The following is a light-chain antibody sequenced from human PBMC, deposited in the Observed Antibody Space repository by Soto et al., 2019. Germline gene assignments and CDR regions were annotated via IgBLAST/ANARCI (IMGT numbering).Light chain of an antibody. CDR3: QQTYSTPYT. V-gene: IGKV1-39*01. CDR2: ATS. Sequence: DIQMTQSPSSLSTSVGDRVTITCRASQSISNSLNWYQHKSGKAPRLLIYATSRLQNGVPSRFSGSGSGTDFTLTISTLQPEDVAPYFCQQTYSTPYTVGQGTKLEI. J-gene: IGKJ2*01. CDR1: QSISNS.